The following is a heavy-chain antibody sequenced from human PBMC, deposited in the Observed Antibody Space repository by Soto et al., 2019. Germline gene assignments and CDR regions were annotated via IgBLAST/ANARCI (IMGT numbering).Heavy chain of an antibody. D-gene: IGHD6-13*01. J-gene: IGHJ4*02. V-gene: IGHV3-30-3*01. Sequence: GGSLRLSCAASGFTFSTHAMHWVRQAPGKGLECVAIVSFDGSNKYYADSVKGRFTVSRDNSKNTLYLQMSGLTPEDTAFYYCARDQTGITTAGGGRIDHWGQGTLVTVSS. CDR3: ARDQTGITTAGGGRIDH. CDR1: GFTFSTHA. CDR2: VSFDGSNK.